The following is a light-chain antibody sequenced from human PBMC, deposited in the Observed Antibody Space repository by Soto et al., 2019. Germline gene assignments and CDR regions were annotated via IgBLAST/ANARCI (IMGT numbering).Light chain of an antibody. CDR1: QSISSY. CDR2: GAF. V-gene: IGKV1-39*01. CDR3: QHSYSIPIT. Sequence: DIQMTPSPSSLSASVGGRVTITCRASQSISSYLNWYQQKPGKAPKLLIYGAFSLQSGVSSRFSGSGFGTDFTLTISSLQPEDFATYYCQHSYSIPITFGQGTRVENK. J-gene: IGKJ5*01.